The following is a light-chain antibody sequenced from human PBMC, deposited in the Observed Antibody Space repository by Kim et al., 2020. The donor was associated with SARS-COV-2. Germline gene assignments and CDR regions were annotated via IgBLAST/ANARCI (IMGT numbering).Light chain of an antibody. V-gene: IGKV1-5*01. J-gene: IGKJ1*01. CDR3: QQHNNYSPWA. CDR2: GAS. CDR1: QSISSW. Sequence: DIQMTQSPSTLSASVGDRVTITCRASQSISSWLAWYQQKPGKAPKLLIYGASNLESGVPSRFSGSGSGTEFTLTISNMQPDDFATYYCQQHNNYSPWAFGPGTKVDIK.